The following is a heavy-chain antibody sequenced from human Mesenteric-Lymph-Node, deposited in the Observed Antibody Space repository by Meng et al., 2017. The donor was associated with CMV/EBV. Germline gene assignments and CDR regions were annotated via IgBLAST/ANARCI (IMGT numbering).Heavy chain of an antibody. J-gene: IGHJ1*01. Sequence: SETLSLTCTVSGGSVSSGNYYWSWIRQPPGKGLEWIGYIYYTGSTNYNPSLKSRVAISVDTSKNQFSLTLSSVTAADTAVYYCARVVPAAMKTYFQHWGQGTLVTVSS. V-gene: IGHV4-61*01. CDR2: IYYTGST. D-gene: IGHD2-2*01. CDR3: ARVVPAAMKTYFQH. CDR1: GGSVSSGNYY.